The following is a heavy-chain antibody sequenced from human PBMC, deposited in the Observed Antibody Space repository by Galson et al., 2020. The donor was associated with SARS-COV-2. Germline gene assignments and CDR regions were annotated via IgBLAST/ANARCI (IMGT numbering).Heavy chain of an antibody. Sequence: TGGSLRLSCAASGFTFSSYAMSWVRQAPGKGLEWVSAISGSGGSTYYADSVKGRFTISRDNSKNTLYLQMNSLRAEDTAVYYCAKDTVVVPAAPVWGYFDYWGQGTLVTVSS. J-gene: IGHJ4*02. CDR1: GFTFSSYA. D-gene: IGHD2-2*01. CDR3: AKDTVVVPAAPVWGYFDY. CDR2: ISGSGGST. V-gene: IGHV3-23*01.